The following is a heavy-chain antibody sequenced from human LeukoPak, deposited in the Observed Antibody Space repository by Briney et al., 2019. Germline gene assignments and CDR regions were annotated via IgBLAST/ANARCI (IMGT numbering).Heavy chain of an antibody. Sequence: GGSLRLSCAASGFTFSSYAMSWVRQAPGKGLGWVSAISGSGGSTYYADSVKGRFTISRDNSKNTLYLQMNSLRAEDTAVYYCAKGHFPPRSSGWYYFDYWGQGTLVTVSS. CDR1: GFTFSSYA. CDR3: AKGHFPPRSSGWYYFDY. V-gene: IGHV3-23*01. J-gene: IGHJ4*02. D-gene: IGHD6-19*01. CDR2: ISGSGGST.